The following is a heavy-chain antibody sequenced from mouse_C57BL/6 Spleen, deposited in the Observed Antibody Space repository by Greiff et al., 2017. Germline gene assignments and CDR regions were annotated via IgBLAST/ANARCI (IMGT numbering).Heavy chain of an antibody. CDR1: GFTFSSYG. D-gene: IGHD3-2*02. V-gene: IGHV5-6*01. Sequence: EVKLVESGGDLVKPGGSLKLPCAASGFTFSSYGMSWVRQTPDKRLEWVAIISSGGSYTYYPDSVKGRFTISRDNAKNTLYLQMSSLKSEDTAMYYCARDSSGFAYWGQGTLVTGSA. CDR2: ISSGGSYT. J-gene: IGHJ3*01. CDR3: ARDSSGFAY.